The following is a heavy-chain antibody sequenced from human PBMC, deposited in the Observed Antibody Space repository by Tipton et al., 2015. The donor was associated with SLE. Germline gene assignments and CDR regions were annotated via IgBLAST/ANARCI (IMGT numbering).Heavy chain of an antibody. CDR2: IYSATST. Sequence: SLRLSCVASGLTVSTSYLAWVRQAPGKGLEWVSVIYSATSTYYADSVKGRFTISRHNSKNTVYLQMNSLRAEDTAVYYCASSLLTVFAGFDHWGQGTLVTVSS. V-gene: IGHV3-53*04. CDR1: GLTVSTSY. J-gene: IGHJ4*02. CDR3: ASSLLTVFAGFDH. D-gene: IGHD3-3*01.